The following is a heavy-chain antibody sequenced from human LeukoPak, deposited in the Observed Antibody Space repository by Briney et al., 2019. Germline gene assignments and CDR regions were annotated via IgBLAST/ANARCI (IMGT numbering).Heavy chain of an antibody. CDR2: VYHSGST. CDR3: ARLGAVRDAFDI. V-gene: IGHV4-59*08. D-gene: IGHD3-16*01. CDR1: GGSISTYY. Sequence: PSETLSLTCTVSGGSISTYYWSWIRQPPGKGLEWLGYVYHSGSTNYNPSLKSRVTISVDTSKKQFSLKVTPVTAADTAVYYCARLGAVRDAFDIWGQGTMLTVSS. J-gene: IGHJ3*02.